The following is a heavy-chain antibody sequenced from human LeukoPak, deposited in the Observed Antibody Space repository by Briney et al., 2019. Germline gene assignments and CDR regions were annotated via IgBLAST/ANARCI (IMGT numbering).Heavy chain of an antibody. Sequence: SETLSLTCTVSGGSISSYYWSWIRQPPGKGLEWIGYIYYSGSTNYNPSLKSRVIISVDTSKNQFSLKLSSVTAADTAVYYCARGKVDGSGSYYNGVVDWFDPWGQGTLVTVSS. V-gene: IGHV4-59*08. CDR2: IYYSGST. D-gene: IGHD3-10*01. J-gene: IGHJ5*02. CDR1: GGSISSYY. CDR3: ARGKVDGSGSYYNGVVDWFDP.